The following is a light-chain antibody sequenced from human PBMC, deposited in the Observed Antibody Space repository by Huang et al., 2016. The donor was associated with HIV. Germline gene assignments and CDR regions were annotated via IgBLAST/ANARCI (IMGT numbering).Light chain of an antibody. V-gene: IGKV3-20*01. CDR2: AAS. CDR1: QSLIPSF. Sequence: EVLLTQSPGTLSSSPGERVTVSCRASQSLIPSFVAWYQQRPGQAPRLLIYAASTRASGIQDRFSGSGSGTDFTLTINRLEPSDFALYYCHQYGTSPYTFGQGTNLDVK. J-gene: IGKJ2*01. CDR3: HQYGTSPYT.